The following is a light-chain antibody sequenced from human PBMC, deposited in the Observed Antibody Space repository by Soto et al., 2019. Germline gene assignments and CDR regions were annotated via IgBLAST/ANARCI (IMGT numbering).Light chain of an antibody. Sequence: QSVLTQPPSVSGAPGQRVTISCTGSSSNIGAGYDLHWYQQLPGTAPKLLIYGNSNRPSGVPDRFSGSKSGTSASLAITGLQAEDEADYYCQSYDSSLSGVVFGGATKLTVL. V-gene: IGLV1-40*01. CDR3: QSYDSSLSGVV. J-gene: IGLJ2*01. CDR2: GNS. CDR1: SSNIGAGYD.